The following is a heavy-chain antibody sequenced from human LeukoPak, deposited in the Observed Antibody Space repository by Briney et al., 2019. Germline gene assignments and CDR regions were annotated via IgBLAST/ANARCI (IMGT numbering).Heavy chain of an antibody. J-gene: IGHJ4*02. CDR3: ARGLYCSGGSCFYDY. D-gene: IGHD2-15*01. CDR2: IYYSGST. CDR1: GGSISSYY. Sequence: SETLSLTCTGSGGSISSYYWSWIRQPPGKGLERIGYIYYSGSTNYNPSLKSRVTISVDTSKNQFSLRLSSVTAADTAVYYCARGLYCSGGSCFYDYWGQGTLVTVSS. V-gene: IGHV4-59*01.